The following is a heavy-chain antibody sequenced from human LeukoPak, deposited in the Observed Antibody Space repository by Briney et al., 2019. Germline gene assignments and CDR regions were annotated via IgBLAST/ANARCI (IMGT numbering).Heavy chain of an antibody. CDR2: IWYDGSNK. Sequence: GGCLRLSCGASAFTFSSYCMQWVRQAPGKGREGVAVIWYDGSNKYYTDSAKDRLTISRENSKNTLYLQRNSLRAEDTAVYYCGRDTLYSGSYRFDYRGQGTLGTVSS. J-gene: IGHJ4*02. CDR1: AFTFSSYC. CDR3: GRDTLYSGSYRFDY. V-gene: IGHV3-33*01. D-gene: IGHD1-26*01.